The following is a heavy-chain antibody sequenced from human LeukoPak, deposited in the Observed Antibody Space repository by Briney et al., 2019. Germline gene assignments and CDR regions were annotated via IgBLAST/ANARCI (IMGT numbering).Heavy chain of an antibody. V-gene: IGHV1-18*01. Sequence: ASVKVSCKASGYTFTSYGISWVRQAPGQGLEWMGWISAYNGNTNYAQKLQGRVTMTTDTSTSTAYMELRSLRSEDTAVYYCARDDGYGGNSFAPFDYWGQGTLVTVSS. CDR3: ARDDGYGGNSFAPFDY. D-gene: IGHD4-23*01. CDR2: ISAYNGNT. CDR1: GYTFTSYG. J-gene: IGHJ4*02.